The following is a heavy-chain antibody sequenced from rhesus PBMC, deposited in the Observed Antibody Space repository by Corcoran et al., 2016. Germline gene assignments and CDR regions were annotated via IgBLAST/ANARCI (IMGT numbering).Heavy chain of an antibody. J-gene: IGHJ4*01. D-gene: IGHD2-21*01. CDR1: GNSISSAYG. CDR3: ARDPSRVSVTGIPFDF. CDR2: ISYSGSS. Sequence: QVQLQESGPGLVKPSETLSLTCAVSGNSISSAYGWSWIRQPPGRGLEWIGYISYSGSSYYTPAFKSRVTISIDTAKNQFSLKLTSVTAADTAVYYCARDPSRVSVTGIPFDFWGQGVPVTVSS. V-gene: IGHV4-122*02.